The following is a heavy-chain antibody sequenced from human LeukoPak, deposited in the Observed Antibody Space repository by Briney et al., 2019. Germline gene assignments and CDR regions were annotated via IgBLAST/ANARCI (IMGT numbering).Heavy chain of an antibody. Sequence: GGSLRLSCTASGFTFGDYAMSWFRQAPGKGLEWVGFIRSKAYGGTTEYAASVKGRFTISRDDSKSIAYLQMNSLKTEDTAVYYCTRGWYCSGGSCYGDAFDIWGQGTMATVSS. CDR2: IRSKAYGGTT. J-gene: IGHJ3*02. V-gene: IGHV3-49*03. D-gene: IGHD2-15*01. CDR3: TRGWYCSGGSCYGDAFDI. CDR1: GFTFGDYA.